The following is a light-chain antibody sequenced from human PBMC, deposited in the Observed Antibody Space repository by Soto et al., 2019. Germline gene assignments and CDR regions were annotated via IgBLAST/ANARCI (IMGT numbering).Light chain of an antibody. CDR2: KVS. Sequence: DVVMTHSPLSLPVILVQPASISCRSSHTFLYSDGNTYLNWFHQRPGQSPRRLISKVSNLDSGVPDRFSGSGSDTDFTLKISRVEADDVGVYYCAQGTHWPHTFGQGTRLEIK. CDR1: HTFLYSDGNTY. J-gene: IGKJ5*01. V-gene: IGKV2-30*01. CDR3: AQGTHWPHT.